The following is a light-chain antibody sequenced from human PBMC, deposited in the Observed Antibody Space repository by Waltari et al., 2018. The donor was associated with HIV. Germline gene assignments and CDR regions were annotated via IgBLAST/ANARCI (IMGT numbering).Light chain of an antibody. J-gene: IGLJ1*01. Sequence: QSALTQPPSASGSPGQSVAIPCPGTSSAVGGYDHVSWYQQHPGKAPKLLIYNVNQRPSGVPDRFSGSKSGNTASLTVSGLQAEDEADYYCSSHAGSNYAFLFGTGTKVTVL. CDR3: SSHAGSNYAFL. V-gene: IGLV2-8*01. CDR2: NVN. CDR1: SSAVGGYDH.